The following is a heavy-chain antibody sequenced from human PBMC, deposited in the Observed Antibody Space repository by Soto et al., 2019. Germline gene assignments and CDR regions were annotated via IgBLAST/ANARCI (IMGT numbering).Heavy chain of an antibody. CDR3: TRFPMTTVLRSTY. Sequence: GGSLRLSCTASGFTFGDYAMSWFRQAPGKGLEWVGFIRSKAYGGTTEYAASVKGRFTISRDDSKSIAYLQMNSLKTEDTAVYYCTRFPMTTVLRSTYWGQGTLVTVSS. CDR2: IRSKAYGGTT. CDR1: GFTFGDYA. V-gene: IGHV3-49*03. J-gene: IGHJ4*02. D-gene: IGHD4-17*01.